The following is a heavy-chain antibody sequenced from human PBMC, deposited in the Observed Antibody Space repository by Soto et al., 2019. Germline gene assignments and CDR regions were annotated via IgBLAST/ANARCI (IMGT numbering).Heavy chain of an antibody. CDR3: ARAGADYGYYFDY. CDR2: IYHSGST. J-gene: IGHJ4*02. V-gene: IGHV4-30-2*01. D-gene: IGHD4-17*01. CDR1: GGSISSGGYS. Sequence: QLQLQESGSGLVKPSQTLSLTCAVSGGSISSGGYSWSWIRQPPGKGLEWIGYIYHSGSTYYNPSLKTRVTISVDRSKNQFSLKLSSVTAADTAVYYCARAGADYGYYFDYWGQGTLVTVSS.